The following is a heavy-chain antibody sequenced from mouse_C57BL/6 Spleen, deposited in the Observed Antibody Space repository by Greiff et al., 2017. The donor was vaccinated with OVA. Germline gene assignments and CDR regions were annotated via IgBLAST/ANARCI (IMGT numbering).Heavy chain of an antibody. J-gene: IGHJ2*01. CDR1: GYTFTSYW. CDR2: IDPSDSYT. D-gene: IGHD1-1*01. V-gene: IGHV1-59*01. CDR3: ARGYYYGPGY. Sequence: VQLQQPGAELVRPGTSVKLSCKASGYTFTSYWMHWVKQRPGQGLEWIGVIDPSDSYTNYNQKFKGKATLTVDTSSSTAYMQLSSLTSEDSAVYYWARGYYYGPGYWGQGTTLTVSS.